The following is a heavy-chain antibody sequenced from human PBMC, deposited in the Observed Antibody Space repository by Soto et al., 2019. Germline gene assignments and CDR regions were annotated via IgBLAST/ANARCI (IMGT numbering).Heavy chain of an antibody. CDR2: IYYSGST. Sequence: SETLSLTGTVSGGSISSGGYYWSWIRQHPGKGLEWIGYIYYSGSTYYNPSLKSRVTISVDTSKNQFSLKLSSVTAADTAVYYCARGKEVSYGMDVWGQGTTVTVSS. D-gene: IGHD2-8*01. J-gene: IGHJ6*02. CDR3: ARGKEVSYGMDV. V-gene: IGHV4-31*03. CDR1: GGSISSGGYY.